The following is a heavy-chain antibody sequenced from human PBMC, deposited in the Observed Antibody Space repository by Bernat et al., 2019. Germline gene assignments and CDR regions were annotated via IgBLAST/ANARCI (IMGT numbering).Heavy chain of an antibody. V-gene: IGHV4-39*01. CDR2: IYYSGDT. Sequence: QLQLQESGPGLVKPSETLSLTCTVSGGSISSSSHFWGWIRQPPGKGLEWIGSIYYSGDTYYNPSLKSRVTISVDTSKNQFSLKLNSVTAADTALYYCARHGNIVVVPAALGFDYWGQGTLVTVSS. D-gene: IGHD2-2*01. J-gene: IGHJ4*02. CDR1: GGSISSSSHF. CDR3: ARHGNIVVVPAALGFDY.